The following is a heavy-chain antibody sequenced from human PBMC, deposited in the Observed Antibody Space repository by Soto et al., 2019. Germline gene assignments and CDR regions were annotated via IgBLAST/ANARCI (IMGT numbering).Heavy chain of an antibody. D-gene: IGHD3-22*01. CDR2: IYYSGST. J-gene: IGHJ5*02. CDR3: ARVYYYDSSGYQIYNWFDP. V-gene: IGHV4-61*01. CDR1: GCSVSSGSYY. Sequence: SETLSLTCTVSGCSVSSGSYYWSWIRQPPGKGLEWIGYIYYSGSTNYNPSLKSRVTISVDTSKNQFSLKLSSVTAADTAVYYCARVYYYDSSGYQIYNWFDPWGQGTLVTVS.